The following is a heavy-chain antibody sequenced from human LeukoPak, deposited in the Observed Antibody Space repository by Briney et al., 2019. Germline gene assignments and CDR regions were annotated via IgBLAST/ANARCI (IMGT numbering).Heavy chain of an antibody. V-gene: IGHV3-74*01. CDR2: INSDGSST. CDR3: ARGAPYDSSGYYYAPMVDY. J-gene: IGHJ4*02. D-gene: IGHD3-22*01. CDR1: GFTFSSYW. Sequence: GGSLRLSCAASGFTFSSYWMHWVRQAPGKGLVWVSRINSDGSSTSYTDSVKGRFTISRDNAKNTLYLQMNSLRAEDTAVYYCARGAPYDSSGYYYAPMVDYWGQGTLVTVSS.